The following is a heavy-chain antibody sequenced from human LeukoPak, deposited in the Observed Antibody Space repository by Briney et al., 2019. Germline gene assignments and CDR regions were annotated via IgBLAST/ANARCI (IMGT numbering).Heavy chain of an antibody. J-gene: IGHJ4*02. D-gene: IGHD2-2*01. CDR1: GFIFSSAW. V-gene: IGHV3-15*01. Sequence: GGSLRLSCAASGFIFSSAWMTWVRQAPGKGLEWVGHIKNKTNGGTTDYAAPVKGRFIISRDDSKNTLYLQMNSLRTEDAAVYYCARGFCSSTSCYQGPFDFWGQGTLVTVSS. CDR2: IKNKTNGGTT. CDR3: ARGFCSSTSCYQGPFDF.